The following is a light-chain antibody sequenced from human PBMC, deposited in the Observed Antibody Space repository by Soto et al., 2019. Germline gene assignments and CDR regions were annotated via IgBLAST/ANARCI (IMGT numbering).Light chain of an antibody. CDR3: QQRSNWPLT. V-gene: IGKV3D-20*02. Sequence: EIVLPQSPGTLSFTPGERATLSRRASQSVSSSYLAWYQQKPGQAPRPLIYGASSRATGIPDRFSGSGSGTDFTLTISSLEPEDFAVYYCQQRSNWPLTFGGGTKVDIK. CDR2: GAS. CDR1: QSVSSSY. J-gene: IGKJ4*01.